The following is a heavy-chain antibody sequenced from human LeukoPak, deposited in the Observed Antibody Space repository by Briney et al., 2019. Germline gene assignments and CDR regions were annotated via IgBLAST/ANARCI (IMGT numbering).Heavy chain of an antibody. V-gene: IGHV3-43*01. J-gene: IGHJ5*02. CDR3: AKGGSSILGWFDP. CDR1: GFTFDDYT. Sequence: PGGSLRLSCAASGFTFDDYTMHWVRQAPGKGREWVSLISWGGGTTYYADSVKGRFTISRDNSKNSLYLQMNSLRTEDTAFYYCAKGGSSILGWFDPWGQGTLVTVSS. D-gene: IGHD6-13*01. CDR2: ISWGGGTT.